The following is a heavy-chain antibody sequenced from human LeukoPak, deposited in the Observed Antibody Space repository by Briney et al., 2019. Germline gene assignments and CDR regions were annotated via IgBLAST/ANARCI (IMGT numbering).Heavy chain of an antibody. D-gene: IGHD3-9*01. CDR1: GGSISSGSYY. V-gene: IGHV4-61*02. J-gene: IGHJ4*02. Sequence: PSETLSLTCTVSGGSISSGSYYWSWIRQPAGKGLEWIGRIYTSGSTNYNPSLKSRVTISVDTPKNQFSLKLSSVTAADTAVYYCVGTYDILTGYTPYFDYWGQGTLVTVSS. CDR2: IYTSGST. CDR3: VGTYDILTGYTPYFDY.